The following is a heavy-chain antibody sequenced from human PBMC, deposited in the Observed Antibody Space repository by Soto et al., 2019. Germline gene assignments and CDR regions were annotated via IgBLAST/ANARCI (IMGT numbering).Heavy chain of an antibody. Sequence: GGSLRLSCAASGFTFSSYSMNWVRQAPGKGLEWVSSISSSSSYIYYADSVKGRFTISRDNAKNSLYLQMNSLRAEDTAVYYCARDDSGSEYNYYGMDVWGQGTTVTVSS. CDR3: ARDDSGSEYNYYGMDV. V-gene: IGHV3-21*01. D-gene: IGHD1-26*01. CDR1: GFTFSSYS. J-gene: IGHJ6*02. CDR2: ISSSSSYI.